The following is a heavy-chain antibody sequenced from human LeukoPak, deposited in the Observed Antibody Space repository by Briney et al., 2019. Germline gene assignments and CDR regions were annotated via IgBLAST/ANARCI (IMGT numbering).Heavy chain of an antibody. CDR2: TNHSGST. CDR1: GGSFSGYY. CDR3: ARGLDGIVGATGGYFDY. D-gene: IGHD1-26*01. V-gene: IGHV4-34*01. Sequence: PSETLSLTCAVYGGSFSGYYWSWIRQPPGKGLEWIGETNHSGSTNYNPSLKSRVTISVDTSKNQFSLKLSSVTAADTAVYYCARGLDGIVGATGGYFDYWGQGTLVTVSS. J-gene: IGHJ4*02.